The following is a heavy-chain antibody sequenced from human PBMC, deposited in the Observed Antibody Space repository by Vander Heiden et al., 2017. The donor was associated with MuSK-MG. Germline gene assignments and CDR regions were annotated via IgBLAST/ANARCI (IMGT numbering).Heavy chain of an antibody. CDR1: GFTFSSYS. Sequence: EVQLVESGGGLVKPGGSLRLSCAASGFTFSSYSMNWVRQAPGKGLEWVSSISSSSSYIYYADSVKGRFTISRDNAKNSLYLQMNSLRAEDTAVYYCARDAREGWNYVAYYYYMDVWGKGTTVTVSS. CDR2: ISSSSSYI. D-gene: IGHD1-7*01. V-gene: IGHV3-21*01. CDR3: ARDAREGWNYVAYYYYMDV. J-gene: IGHJ6*03.